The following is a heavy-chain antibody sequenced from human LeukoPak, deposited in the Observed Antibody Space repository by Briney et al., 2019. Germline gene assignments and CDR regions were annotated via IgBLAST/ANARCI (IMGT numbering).Heavy chain of an antibody. CDR3: ARIEGSTFDY. CDR2: IYPGDSES. V-gene: IGHV5-51*01. Sequence: PGESLKISCKGSGYTFTRYWIGWVRQMPGKGLEWMGIIYPGDSESKYRPSLQGQVTISVDKSINTAYLQWSSLKASDTAIYYCARIEGSTFDYWGQGTLVTVSS. CDR1: GYTFTRYW. J-gene: IGHJ4*02.